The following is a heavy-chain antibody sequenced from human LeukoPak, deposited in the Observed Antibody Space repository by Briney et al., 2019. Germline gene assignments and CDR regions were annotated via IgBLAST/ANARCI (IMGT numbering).Heavy chain of an antibody. CDR3: AKAGEEVAEDYFDY. CDR1: GFTFSSYG. J-gene: IGHJ4*02. V-gene: IGHV3-30*02. Sequence: GGSLRLSCAASGFTFSSYGMHWVRQAPGKGLEWVAFIRYDGSNKYYADSVKGRFTISRDNSKNTLYLQMNSLRAEDTAVYYCAKAGEEVAEDYFDYWGQGTLVTVSS. CDR2: IRYDGSNK. D-gene: IGHD6-19*01.